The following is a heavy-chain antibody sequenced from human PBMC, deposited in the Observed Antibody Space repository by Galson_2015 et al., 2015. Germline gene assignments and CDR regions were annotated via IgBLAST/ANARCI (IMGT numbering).Heavy chain of an antibody. D-gene: IGHD2-2*02. CDR2: IWYDGSNK. V-gene: IGHV3-33*01. CDR1: GFTFSSYG. Sequence: SLRLSCAASGFTFSSYGMHWVRQAPGKGLEWVAVIWYDGSNKYYADSVKGRFTISRDNSKNTLYLQMNSLRAEDTAVYYCARDLCSSTSCYSRWNWFDPWGQGTLVTVSS. J-gene: IGHJ5*02. CDR3: ARDLCSSTSCYSRWNWFDP.